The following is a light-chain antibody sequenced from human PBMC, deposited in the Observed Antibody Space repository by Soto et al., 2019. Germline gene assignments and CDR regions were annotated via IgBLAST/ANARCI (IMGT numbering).Light chain of an antibody. V-gene: IGLV2-8*01. CDR2: EVS. CDR1: SRDIGDYNY. CDR3: SSYAGISNFYV. J-gene: IGLJ1*01. Sequence: QSVLTQPASVSGSPGQSISIPCTGTSRDIGDYNYVSWYQQHPGKAPKLMIYEVSKRPPGVPDRFSGSKSGNTASLTVSGLQTEDEADYYCSSYAGISNFYVFGTGTKVTVL.